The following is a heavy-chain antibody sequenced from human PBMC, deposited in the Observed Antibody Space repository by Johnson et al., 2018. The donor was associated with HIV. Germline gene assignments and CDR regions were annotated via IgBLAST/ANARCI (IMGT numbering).Heavy chain of an antibody. CDR3: VRDDGSNYEAFDI. V-gene: IGHV3-7*05. Sequence: VQLVESGGGVVQPRGSLRLSCAASGFTFSSYWMTWVRQAPGKGLEWVADIKQDGTDKYYLDSVKGRFTISRDNAKKSLYLQMNNLRAEDTAVYYCVRDDGSNYEAFDIWGQGTMVTVSS. D-gene: IGHD4-11*01. CDR1: GFTFSSYW. CDR2: IKQDGTDK. J-gene: IGHJ3*02.